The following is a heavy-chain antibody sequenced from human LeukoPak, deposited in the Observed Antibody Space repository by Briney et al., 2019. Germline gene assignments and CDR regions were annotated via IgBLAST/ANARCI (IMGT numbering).Heavy chain of an antibody. J-gene: IGHJ4*02. CDR2: IYYSGST. Sequence: PSETLSLTCTVSGGSISSYYWSWIRQPPGKGLEWIGYIYYSGSTNYNPSLKSRVTISVDTSKNQFSLKLSSVTAADTAVYYCARDGDGYSYGLDYWGQGTLVTVSS. CDR3: ARDGDGYSYGLDY. V-gene: IGHV4-59*01. D-gene: IGHD5-18*01. CDR1: GGSISSYY.